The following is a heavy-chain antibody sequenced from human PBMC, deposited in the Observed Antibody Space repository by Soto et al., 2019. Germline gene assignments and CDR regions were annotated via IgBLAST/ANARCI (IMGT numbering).Heavy chain of an antibody. Sequence: SEPLSLTCTVSGGSISSGGYYWSWIRQHPGKGLEWIGYIYCSGSTYYNPSLKSRVTISVDTSKNQFSLKLSSVTAADTAVYYCARVPIAAAGLYNWFDPWGQGTLVTVSS. V-gene: IGHV4-31*03. CDR3: ARVPIAAAGLYNWFDP. CDR1: GGSISSGGYY. J-gene: IGHJ5*02. D-gene: IGHD6-13*01. CDR2: IYCSGST.